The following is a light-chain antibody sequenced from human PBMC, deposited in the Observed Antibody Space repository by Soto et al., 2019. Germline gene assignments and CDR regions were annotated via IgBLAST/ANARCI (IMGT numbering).Light chain of an antibody. Sequence: QAVVTQSSSASASLGSSVKLTCTLSSGHSSYDIAWHQQQPGKAPRYLMKLEGIGNYNQGSGVPDRFSDSSSGADRYLTISSLQFEDEADYYCETWESNTRVFGGGTKLTVL. CDR1: SGHSSYD. V-gene: IGLV4-60*02. CDR3: ETWESNTRV. J-gene: IGLJ3*02. CDR2: LEGIGNY.